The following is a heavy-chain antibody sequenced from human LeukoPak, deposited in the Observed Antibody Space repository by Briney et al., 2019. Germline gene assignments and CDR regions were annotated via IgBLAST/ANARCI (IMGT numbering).Heavy chain of an antibody. D-gene: IGHD3-16*01. Sequence: GESLKISCKGSGYKFTSFWIGWVRQMPGKGLEWMAMIYPGDSDTRYNPSFEGQVTISADQSVSNVYLQWNSLKASDTAMYYCVRQGGRGGSIWGSSDCWGLGTLVTVSS. V-gene: IGHV5-51*01. CDR3: VRQGGRGGSIWGSSDC. CDR2: IYPGDSDT. J-gene: IGHJ4*02. CDR1: GYKFTSFW.